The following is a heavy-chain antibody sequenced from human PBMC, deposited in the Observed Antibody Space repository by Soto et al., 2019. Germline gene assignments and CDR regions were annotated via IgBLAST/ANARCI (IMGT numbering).Heavy chain of an antibody. J-gene: IGHJ4*02. CDR1: GYTFTSYY. CDR2: INPSGGST. CDR3: ARASLRYFDLVDY. D-gene: IGHD3-9*01. V-gene: IGHV1-46*01. Sequence: ASVKVSCKASGYTFTSYYMHWVRQAPGQGLEWMAMINPSGGSTTYAQKFQGRVTVTRDTSTSTVQMELSGLRSEDTAVYYCARASLRYFDLVDYWGQGTLVTVSS.